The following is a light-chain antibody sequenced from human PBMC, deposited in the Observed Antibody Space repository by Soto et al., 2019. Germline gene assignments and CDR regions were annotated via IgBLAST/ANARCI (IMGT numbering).Light chain of an antibody. CDR1: QGISSY. CDR2: AAS. CDR3: QQLNTYPHT. J-gene: IGKJ3*01. V-gene: IGKV1-9*01. Sequence: DIQLTQSPSFLSASVGDRVTITCRASQGISSYLAWYQQKPGKAPKLLIYAASTLQSGVPSRFSGSGSGTEFPLTIRSLQPEDFATYYCQQLNTYPHTFGPGTKVDIK.